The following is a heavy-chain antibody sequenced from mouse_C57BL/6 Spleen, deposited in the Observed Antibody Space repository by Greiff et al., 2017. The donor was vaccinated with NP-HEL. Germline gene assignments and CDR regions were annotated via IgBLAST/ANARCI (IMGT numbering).Heavy chain of an antibody. CDR3: ARRGDSNYEGYAMDY. V-gene: IGHV1-69*01. Sequence: QVQLQQPGAELVMPGASVKLSCKASGYTFTSYWMHWVKQRPGQGLEWIGEIDPSDSYTNYNQKFKGKSTLTVDKSSSTAHMQLSSLTSEDSAVYYCARRGDSNYEGYAMDYWGQGTSVTVSS. J-gene: IGHJ4*01. D-gene: IGHD2-5*01. CDR2: IDPSDSYT. CDR1: GYTFTSYW.